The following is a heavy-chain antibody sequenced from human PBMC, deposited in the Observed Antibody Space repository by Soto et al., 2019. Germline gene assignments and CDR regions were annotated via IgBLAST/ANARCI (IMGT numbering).Heavy chain of an antibody. CDR2: IDPSDSYT. D-gene: IGHD2-8*01. CDR3: ARHPPGYCTNGVCFRYYYYGMDV. V-gene: IGHV5-10-1*01. CDR1: GYSFTSYW. Sequence: RGESLKISCKGSGYSFTSYWISWVRQMPGKGLEWMGRIDPSDSYTNYSPSFQGHVTISADKSISTAYLQWSSLKASDTAMYYCARHPPGYCTNGVCFRYYYYGMDVWGQGTTVTVSS. J-gene: IGHJ6*02.